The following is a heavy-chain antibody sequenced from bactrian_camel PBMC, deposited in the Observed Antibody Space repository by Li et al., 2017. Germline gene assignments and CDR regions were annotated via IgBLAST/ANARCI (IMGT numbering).Heavy chain of an antibody. CDR1: GFTFTNYW. Sequence: HVQLVESGGGLVQPGGSLRLSCAASGFTFTNYWMHWVRQAPGKGLEWVSSIYSDPSETYYADSVKGRLTISRDNAKNTLYLQMSSLKTEDTAVYYCPMSFPFWPVVAGPREGVEYNYWGQGTQVTVS. J-gene: IGHJ4*01. V-gene: IGHV3S6*01. CDR2: IYSDPSET. D-gene: IGHD6*01. CDR3: PMSFPFWPVVAGPREGVEYNY.